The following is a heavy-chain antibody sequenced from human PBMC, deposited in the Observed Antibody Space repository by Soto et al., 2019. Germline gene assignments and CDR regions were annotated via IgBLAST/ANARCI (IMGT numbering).Heavy chain of an antibody. CDR1: GGSISSYY. J-gene: IGHJ5*02. D-gene: IGHD3-10*01. Sequence: SETLSLTCTVSGGSISSYYRSWIRQPPGKGLEWIGYIYYSGSTNYNPSLKSRVTISVDTSKNQFSLKLSSVTAADTAVYYCAREVYGSGSYPSVTVANWFDPWGQGTLVTVSS. V-gene: IGHV4-59*01. CDR2: IYYSGST. CDR3: AREVYGSGSYPSVTVANWFDP.